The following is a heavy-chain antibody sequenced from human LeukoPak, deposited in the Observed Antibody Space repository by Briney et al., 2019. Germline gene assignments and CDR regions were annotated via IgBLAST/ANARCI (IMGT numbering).Heavy chain of an antibody. CDR2: IYHSGST. V-gene: IGHV4-30-2*01. Sequence: PSETLSLTCAVSGGSISSGGYSWSWIRQPPGKGLERIGYIYHSGSTYYNPSLKSRVTISVDRSKNQFSLKLSSVTAADTAVYYCARGPDYYGSGSPGTDWGQGTLVTVSS. CDR1: GGSISSGGYS. CDR3: ARGPDYYGSGSPGTD. J-gene: IGHJ4*02. D-gene: IGHD3-10*01.